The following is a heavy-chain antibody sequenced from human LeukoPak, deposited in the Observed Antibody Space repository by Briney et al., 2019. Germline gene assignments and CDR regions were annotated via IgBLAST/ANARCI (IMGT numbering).Heavy chain of an antibody. CDR3: ARDGGITGSYWYFDY. J-gene: IGHJ4*02. V-gene: IGHV4-59*01. D-gene: IGHD1-26*01. Sequence: SETLSLTCTVSGGSISSYYWSWIRQPPGKGLEWIGYIYHSGSTNYNPSLKSRVTISIDTSKNQFSLKLSSVTAADTAVYYCARDGGITGSYWYFDYWGQGTLVTVSS. CDR1: GGSISSYY. CDR2: IYHSGST.